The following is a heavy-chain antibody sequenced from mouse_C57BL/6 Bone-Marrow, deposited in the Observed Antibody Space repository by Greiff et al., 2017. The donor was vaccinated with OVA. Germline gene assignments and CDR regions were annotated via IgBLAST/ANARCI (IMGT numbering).Heavy chain of an antibody. CDR2: IDPNSGGT. J-gene: IGHJ1*03. V-gene: IGHV1-62-3*01. CDR1: GYTFTSYW. D-gene: IGHD3-1*01. CDR3: ATPYSGFYWYFDV. Sequence: QVQLQQPGAELVKPGASVKLSCKASGYTFTSYWMHWVKQRPGRGLEWIGRIDPNSGGTKYNEKFKSKATLTVDKSSSTAYMLLSSLTSEDSAVYFCATPYSGFYWYFDVWGTGTTVTVSS.